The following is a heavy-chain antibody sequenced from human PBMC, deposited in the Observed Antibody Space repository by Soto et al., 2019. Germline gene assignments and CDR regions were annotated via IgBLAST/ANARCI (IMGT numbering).Heavy chain of an antibody. V-gene: IGHV3-30*18. Sequence: LRLSCAASGFTFSSYGMHWVRQAPGKGLEWVAVISYDGSNKYYADSVKGRFTISRDNSKNTLYLQMKSLRAEDTAVYYCAKDILWFGELSYFDYWGQGTLVTVSS. D-gene: IGHD3-10*01. J-gene: IGHJ4*02. CDR1: GFTFSSYG. CDR2: ISYDGSNK. CDR3: AKDILWFGELSYFDY.